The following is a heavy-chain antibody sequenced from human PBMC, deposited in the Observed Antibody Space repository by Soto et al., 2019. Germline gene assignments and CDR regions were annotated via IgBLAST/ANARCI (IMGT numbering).Heavy chain of an antibody. Sequence: ASVKVSCKASGGTFSSYAISWVRQAPGQGLEWMGGIIPIFGTANYAQKFQGRVTITADESTSTAYMELSSLRSEDTAVYYCARGKNEEYSRFPNLDGMDVWGQGTTVTVSS. V-gene: IGHV1-69*13. D-gene: IGHD6-6*01. CDR3: ARGKNEEYSRFPNLDGMDV. CDR2: IIPIFGTA. CDR1: GGTFSSYA. J-gene: IGHJ6*02.